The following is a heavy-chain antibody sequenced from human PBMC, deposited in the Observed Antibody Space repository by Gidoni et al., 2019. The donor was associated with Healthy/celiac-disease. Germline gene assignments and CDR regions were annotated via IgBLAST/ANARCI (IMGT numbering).Heavy chain of an antibody. J-gene: IGHJ6*03. CDR1: GGSVSSGSYY. CDR3: ASTIFGVVIKDPGYYYYYMDV. D-gene: IGHD3-3*01. CDR2: IYYSGST. V-gene: IGHV4-61*01. Sequence: QVQLQESGPGLVKPSETLSLTCTVSGGSVSSGSYYWSWIRQPPGKGLEWIGYIYYSGSTNYNPSLKSRVTISVDTSKNQFSLKLSSVTAADTAVYYCASTIFGVVIKDPGYYYYYMDVWGKGTTVTVSS.